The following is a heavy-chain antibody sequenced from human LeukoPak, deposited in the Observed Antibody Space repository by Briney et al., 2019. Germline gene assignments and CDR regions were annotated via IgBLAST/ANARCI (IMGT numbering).Heavy chain of an antibody. CDR1: GGSISSYY. D-gene: IGHD2-15*01. CDR2: IYYSGST. CDR3: ARGPCSGGSCYSPYYYYYYGMDV. V-gene: IGHV4-59*12. J-gene: IGHJ6*02. Sequence: PSETLSLTCTVSGGSISSYYWSWIRQPPGKGLEWIGYIYYSGSTNYNPSLKSRVTISVDTSKNQFSLKLSSVTAADTAVYYCARGPCSGGSCYSPYYYYYYGMDVWGQGTTVTVSS.